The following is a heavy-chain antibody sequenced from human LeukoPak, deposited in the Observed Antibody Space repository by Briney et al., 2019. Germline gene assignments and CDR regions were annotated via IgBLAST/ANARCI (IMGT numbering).Heavy chain of an antibody. CDR1: GFTFSSYA. D-gene: IGHD3-3*01. CDR2: ISYDGSNK. Sequence: GRSLRLSCAASGFTFSSYAMPWVRQAPGKGLEWVAAISYDGSNKYYADSVKGRFTISRDNSKNTLYLQMNSLRAEDTAVYYCARGITIFGVALYGMDVWGQGTTVTVSS. CDR3: ARGITIFGVALYGMDV. J-gene: IGHJ6*02. V-gene: IGHV3-30-3*01.